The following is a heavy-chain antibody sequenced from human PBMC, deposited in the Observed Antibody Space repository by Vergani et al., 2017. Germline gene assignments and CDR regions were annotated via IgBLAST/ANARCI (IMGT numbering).Heavy chain of an antibody. J-gene: IGHJ6*02. CDR2: IIPSFGTA. V-gene: IGHV1-69*13. D-gene: IGHD2-2*01. CDR1: GGTFSSYA. CDR3: AREGGAIVVVPAAMYYYYGMDV. Sequence: QVQLVQSGAEVKKPGSSVKVSCKASGGTFSSYAISWVRQAPGQGLEWMGRIIPSFGTANYAQKFQGRVTITADESTSTAYMELSSLRSEDTAVYYCAREGGAIVVVPAAMYYYYGMDVWGQGTTVTVSS.